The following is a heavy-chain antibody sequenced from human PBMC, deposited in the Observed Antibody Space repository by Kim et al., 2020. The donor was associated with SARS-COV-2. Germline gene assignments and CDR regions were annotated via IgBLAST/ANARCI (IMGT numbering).Heavy chain of an antibody. CDR1: GYTFTSYG. V-gene: IGHV1-18*01. CDR2: ISAYNGNT. Sequence: ASVKVSCKASGYTFTSYGISWVRQAPGQGLEWMGWISAYNGNTNYAQKLQGRVTMTTDTSTSTAYMELRSLRSDDTAVYYCARDIGGVAVAGGNWFDPWGQGTLVTVSS. CDR3: ARDIGGVAVAGGNWFDP. D-gene: IGHD6-19*01. J-gene: IGHJ5*02.